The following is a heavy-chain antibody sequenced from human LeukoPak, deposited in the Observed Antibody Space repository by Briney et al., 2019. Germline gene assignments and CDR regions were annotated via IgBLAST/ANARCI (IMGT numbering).Heavy chain of an antibody. Sequence: GASVNVCCKASGYTFINYGITWVRQVPGQGLEWMGWSSPYNGKTNYAQKLQGRVTMTTDTSTNTAYMELRSLRSDDTAVYYCARGGIDIVTVPVSNWFDPWGQRTVDTVSS. CDR2: SSPYNGKT. J-gene: IGHJ5*02. V-gene: IGHV1-18*01. D-gene: IGHD2/OR15-2a*01. CDR1: GYTFINYG. CDR3: ARGGIDIVTVPVSNWFDP.